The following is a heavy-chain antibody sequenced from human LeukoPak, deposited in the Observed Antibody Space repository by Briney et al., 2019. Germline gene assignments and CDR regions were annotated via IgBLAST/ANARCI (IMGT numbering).Heavy chain of an antibody. D-gene: IGHD3-22*01. CDR3: ARGPYYYDSSGYYYSYFDY. CDR2: IYYTGST. CDR1: GCTISSYY. Sequence: PSETLSLTCTVSGCTISSYYWSWIRQPPWKELEWIGYIYYTGSTNYNPSLKSRVTISADTSKNQFSLKLGSVTDADTAVYYCARGPYYYDSSGYYYSYFDYWGQGTLVTVSS. V-gene: IGHV4-59*01. J-gene: IGHJ4*02.